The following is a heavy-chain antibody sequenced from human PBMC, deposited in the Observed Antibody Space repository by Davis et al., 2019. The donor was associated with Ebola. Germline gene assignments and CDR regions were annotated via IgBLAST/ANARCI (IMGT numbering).Heavy chain of an antibody. CDR2: ISGSGDST. Sequence: GGSLRLSCAASRFTFSTYAMSWVRQAPGKGLEWVSGISGSGDSTYYADSVQGRFAISRDNSKNTRFLQINSLRAEDTAIYYCANHHGSGPGGRFFDHWGQGLLVTVSS. V-gene: IGHV3-23*01. D-gene: IGHD3-10*01. CDR3: ANHHGSGPGGRFFDH. J-gene: IGHJ4*02. CDR1: RFTFSTYA.